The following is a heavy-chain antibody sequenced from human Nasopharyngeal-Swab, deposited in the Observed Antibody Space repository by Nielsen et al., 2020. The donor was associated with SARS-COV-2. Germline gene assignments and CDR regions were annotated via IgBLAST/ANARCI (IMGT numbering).Heavy chain of an antibody. J-gene: IGHJ4*02. V-gene: IGHV4-59*01. CDR1: GGFINSYY. D-gene: IGHD2-15*01. CDR3: ARDTRRGGVDY. CDR2: IYYSGST. Sequence: SETLSLTCTVSGGFINSYYWSWIRQPPRRGLEWIGYIYYSGSTNYNPSLKSRVTISLDTFKNQFSLKLSSVTAADSAVYYCARDTRRGGVDYWGQGTLVTVSS.